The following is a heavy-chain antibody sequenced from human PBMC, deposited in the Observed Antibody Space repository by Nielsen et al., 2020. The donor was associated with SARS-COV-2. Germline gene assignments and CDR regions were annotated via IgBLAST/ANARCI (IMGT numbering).Heavy chain of an antibody. V-gene: IGHV1-69*01. J-gene: IGHJ3*02. D-gene: IGHD3-16*01. CDR3: ARSPYDYGWGSYGSYAFDI. CDR2: IIPIFGTA. Sequence: WVRQAPGQGLEWMGGIIPIFGTANYAQKFQGRVTITADESTSTAYMELSSLRSEDTAVYYCARSPYDYGWGSYGSYAFDIWGQGTMVTVSS.